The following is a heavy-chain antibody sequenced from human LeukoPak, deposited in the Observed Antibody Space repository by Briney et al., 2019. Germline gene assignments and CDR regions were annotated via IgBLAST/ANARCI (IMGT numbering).Heavy chain of an antibody. V-gene: IGHV4-39*07. Sequence: SETLSLTSTVSGGSISSSSYYWGWIRQPPGKGLEWIGSIYYSGSTYYNPSLKSRVTISVDTSKNQFSLKLSSVTAADTAVYYCARGPVTTFYYYYYMDVWGKGTTVTVSS. CDR1: GGSISSSSYY. CDR2: IYYSGST. D-gene: IGHD4-17*01. CDR3: ARGPVTTFYYYYYMDV. J-gene: IGHJ6*03.